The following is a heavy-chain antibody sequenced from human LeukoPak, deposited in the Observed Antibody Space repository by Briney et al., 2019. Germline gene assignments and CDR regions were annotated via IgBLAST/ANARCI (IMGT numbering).Heavy chain of an antibody. CDR2: ISYDGGDK. Sequence: GGSLRLSCAPSGFSLSTYAMHWVRQAPGNGLEWVALISYDGGDKYYADSVKGRVTISRDNSKNTLYLQISSLRPEDTAVYYCARALGYYGSGSYFYGMDVWGQGTTVTVSS. J-gene: IGHJ6*02. V-gene: IGHV3-30*04. D-gene: IGHD3-10*01. CDR1: GFSLSTYA. CDR3: ARALGYYGSGSYFYGMDV.